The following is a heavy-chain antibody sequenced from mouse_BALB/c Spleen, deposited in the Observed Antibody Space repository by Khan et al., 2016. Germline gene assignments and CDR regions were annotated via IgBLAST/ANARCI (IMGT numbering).Heavy chain of an antibody. CDR3: ASYYGSSNAMDY. Sequence: QVQLKQSGAELAKPGDSVKMSCKASGYTFTSYWMHWVKQRPGQGLEWIGYINPSTGYTEYNQKFKDKATLTADKSSSTAYMQLSSLTSEDSVVYYCASYYGSSNAMDYWGQGTSVTVSS. CDR2: INPSTGYT. D-gene: IGHD1-1*01. J-gene: IGHJ4*01. CDR1: GYTFTSYW. V-gene: IGHV1-7*01.